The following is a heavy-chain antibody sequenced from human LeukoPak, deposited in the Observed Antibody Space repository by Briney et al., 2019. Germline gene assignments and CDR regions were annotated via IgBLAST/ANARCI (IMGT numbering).Heavy chain of an antibody. D-gene: IGHD6-19*01. J-gene: IGHJ4*02. Sequence: GGSLRLSCAASGFTFSTYGMHWVRQAPGKGLVWVAVISYDGRNKYYADSVKGRFTISRDNSKNTLYLQMNSLRAEDTAVYYCARVAVAGPDIDYWGQGTLVTVSS. CDR3: ARVAVAGPDIDY. V-gene: IGHV3-30*03. CDR1: GFTFSTYG. CDR2: ISYDGRNK.